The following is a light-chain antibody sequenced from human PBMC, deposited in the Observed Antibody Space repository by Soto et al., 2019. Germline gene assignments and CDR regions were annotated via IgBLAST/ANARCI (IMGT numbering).Light chain of an antibody. CDR3: QQYGSSPPYT. Sequence: EIVLTQSPGTLALSPGERATLSCRASRSFSSSYLAWYQQMPGQAPRLLIYAASSRATGIPDRFSGSGSGTDFTLTISILEPEDSAVYYCQQYGSSPPYTFGQGTKLEIK. J-gene: IGKJ2*01. V-gene: IGKV3-20*01. CDR1: RSFSSSY. CDR2: AAS.